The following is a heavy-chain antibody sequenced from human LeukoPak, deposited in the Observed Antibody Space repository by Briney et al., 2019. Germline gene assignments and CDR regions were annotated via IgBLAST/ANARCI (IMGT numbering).Heavy chain of an antibody. CDR2: IYHSGST. V-gene: IGHV4-38-2*02. Sequence: PSETLSLTCTVSGYSISSGYYWGWIRQPPGKGLEWIGSIYHSGSTYYNPSLKSRVTISVDTSKNQFSLKLSSVTAADTAVYYCARGTQRISKPDYWGQGTLVTVSS. CDR3: ARGTQRISKPDY. CDR1: GYSISSGYY. D-gene: IGHD1-14*01. J-gene: IGHJ4*02.